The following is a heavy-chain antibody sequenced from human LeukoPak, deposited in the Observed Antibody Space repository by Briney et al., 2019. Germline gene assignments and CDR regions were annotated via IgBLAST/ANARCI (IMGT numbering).Heavy chain of an antibody. CDR1: GYSFTNYW. D-gene: IGHD5-12*01. CDR3: ARQYSGYDYYFDY. J-gene: IGHJ4*02. CDR2: IYPGDSDT. Sequence: GESLKISCQASGYSFTNYWIGWVRQLPGKGLECMGFIYPGDSDTRYSPSFQGQVTISADKSITTAYLQWSSLKASDTAMYYCARQYSGYDYYFDYWGQGTLVTVAS. V-gene: IGHV5-51*01.